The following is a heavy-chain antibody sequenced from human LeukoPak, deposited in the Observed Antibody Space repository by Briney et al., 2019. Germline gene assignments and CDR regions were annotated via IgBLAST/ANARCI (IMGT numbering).Heavy chain of an antibody. CDR3: ARDQDGYGHVDY. D-gene: IGHD5-24*01. V-gene: IGHV3-30-3*01. J-gene: IGHJ4*02. CDR1: GFTFSSYA. Sequence: GGSLRLSCAASGFTFSSYAMHWVRQAPGKGVEWVAVISYDGSNKYYADSVKGRFTISRDNSKNTLYLQMNSLRAEDTAVYYCARDQDGYGHVDYWGQGTLVTVSS. CDR2: ISYDGSNK.